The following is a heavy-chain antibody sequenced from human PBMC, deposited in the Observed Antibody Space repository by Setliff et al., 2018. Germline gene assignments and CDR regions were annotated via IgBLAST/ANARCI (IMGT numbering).Heavy chain of an antibody. CDR2: ISGSGGST. D-gene: IGHD2-2*01. Sequence: PGGSLRLSCAASGYTSSSYAMSWVRQAPGKGLEWVSAISGSGGSTYYADSVKGRFTISRDNAKNTLYLQMNSLRAEDTAVYYCARAHSSTLSVHDYWGQGTLVTVSS. CDR3: ARAHSSTLSVHDY. J-gene: IGHJ4*02. CDR1: GYTSSSYA. V-gene: IGHV3-23*01.